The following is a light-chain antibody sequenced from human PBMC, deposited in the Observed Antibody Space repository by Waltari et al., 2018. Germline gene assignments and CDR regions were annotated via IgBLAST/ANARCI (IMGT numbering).Light chain of an antibody. J-gene: IGLJ3*02. CDR1: SPNAGMKH. CDR2: NTK. V-gene: IGLV1-44*01. CDR3: AAWDDSLDGWV. Sequence: QSVLSQPPSVIGSPGQGDTIPCSGGSPNAGMKHLHRHQQLPGTAPKRLIYNTKQRSSGVPDRFSGSKSGTSASLAISGLRSEDEADYYCAAWDDSLDGWVFGGGTKLTVL.